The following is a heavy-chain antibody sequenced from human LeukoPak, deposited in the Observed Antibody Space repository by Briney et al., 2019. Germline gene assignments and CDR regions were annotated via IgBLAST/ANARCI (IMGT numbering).Heavy chain of an antibody. Sequence: PSETLSLTCTVSDDSISDYYRGWIRQPPGKGLEWIGYFHNSGTSTYNPSLKSRVTISADTSKNQFSLKLNSLTTADTAVYYCARGIFIEDVDWGLDSWGQGALVVVSS. CDR2: FHNSGTS. V-gene: IGHV4-59*01. CDR1: DDSISDYY. J-gene: IGHJ4*02. CDR3: ARGIFIEDVDWGLDS. D-gene: IGHD2-21*01.